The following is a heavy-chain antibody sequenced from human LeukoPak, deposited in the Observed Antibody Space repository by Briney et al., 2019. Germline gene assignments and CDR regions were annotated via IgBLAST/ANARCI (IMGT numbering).Heavy chain of an antibody. Sequence: GRSLRLSCAASGFTFSSYGIHWVRQAPGKGLEWVAVMSYDGSTKYYADSVKGRFTISRDNSKNTLFLQMDNLRVEDTAIYYCARDPPTDSSGYFAFDYWGQGTLVTVSS. CDR2: MSYDGSTK. D-gene: IGHD3-22*01. CDR1: GFTFSSYG. J-gene: IGHJ4*02. V-gene: IGHV3-30*03. CDR3: ARDPPTDSSGYFAFDY.